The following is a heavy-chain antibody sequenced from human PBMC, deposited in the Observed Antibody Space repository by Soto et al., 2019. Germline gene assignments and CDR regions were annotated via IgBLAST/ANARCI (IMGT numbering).Heavy chain of an antibody. CDR1: GYSFSSHW. CDR3: ASYSSTYYYFGN. CDR2: IYPGDSDT. Sequence: PGESLKISCKASGYSFSSHWIGWVRQMPRKGLELMGIIYPGDSDTRYSPSFQGQVTISADKSTSTAYLQWSSLKASDTAMYFCASYSSTYYYFGNWGQGTLVTVSS. J-gene: IGHJ4*02. D-gene: IGHD1-26*01. V-gene: IGHV5-51*01.